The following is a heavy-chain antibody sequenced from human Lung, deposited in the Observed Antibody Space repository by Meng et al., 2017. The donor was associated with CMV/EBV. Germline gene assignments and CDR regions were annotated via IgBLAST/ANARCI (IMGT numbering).Heavy chain of an antibody. V-gene: IGHV1-18*01. CDR2: ISCYNGDT. CDR3: ARDPSNTSGRYAYFDY. D-gene: IGHD6-19*01. J-gene: IGHJ4*02. Sequence: QLVQSGAEGKKPGASVRALCQASGYTFTHHGISWIRQASGQGLEWMGWISCYNGDTNDAQKFQGKVTMTTDTSPSTAYMDLRSLRSDDTAVYYCARDPSNTSGRYAYFDYWGQGTLVTVSS. CDR1: GYTFTHHG.